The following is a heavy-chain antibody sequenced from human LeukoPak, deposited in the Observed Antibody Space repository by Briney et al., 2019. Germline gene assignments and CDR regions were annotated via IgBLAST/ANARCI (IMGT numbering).Heavy chain of an antibody. CDR3: ARVLFLEWSSFPVNWFDP. V-gene: IGHV1-18*01. J-gene: IGHJ5*02. Sequence: GASVKVSCKASGYTFTSYGISWVRQAPGQGLEWMGWISAYNGNTNYAQKLQGRVTMTTDTSTSTAYMELRSLRSDDTAVYYCARVLFLEWSSFPVNWFDPWGQGTLVTVSS. D-gene: IGHD3-3*01. CDR1: GYTFTSYG. CDR2: ISAYNGNT.